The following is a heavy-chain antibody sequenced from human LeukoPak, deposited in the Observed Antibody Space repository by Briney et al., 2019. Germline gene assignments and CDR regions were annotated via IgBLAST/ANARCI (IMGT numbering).Heavy chain of an antibody. CDR2: IYHSGST. V-gene: IGHV4-30-2*01. CDR3: ARVAVGFATLVDY. D-gene: IGHD1-26*01. Sequence: SQTLSLTCTVSGGSISSGGYYWSWIRQPPGKGLEWIGYIYHSGSTYYNPSLKSRVTISVDRSKNQFSLKLSSVTAADTAVYYCARVAVGFATLVDYWGQGTLVTVSS. CDR1: GGSISSGGYY. J-gene: IGHJ4*02.